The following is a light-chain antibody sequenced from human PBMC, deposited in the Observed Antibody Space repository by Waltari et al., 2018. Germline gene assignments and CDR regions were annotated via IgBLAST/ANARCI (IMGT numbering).Light chain of an antibody. V-gene: IGLV2-14*01. CDR1: SSDVGFYNY. Sequence: QSALTQPASVSGSRGQSITISCTGTSSDVGFYNYVSWYQQHPGKAPKLMIYDVSERPSGVSNRFSGSKSGNTASLTISGLQAEDEADYYCNSYAGSSSWVFGGGTKLTVL. CDR3: NSYAGSSSWV. J-gene: IGLJ3*02. CDR2: DVS.